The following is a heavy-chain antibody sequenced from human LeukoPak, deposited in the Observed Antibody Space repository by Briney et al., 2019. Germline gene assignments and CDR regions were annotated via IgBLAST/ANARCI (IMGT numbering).Heavy chain of an antibody. Sequence: SETLSLTCTVSGGSISSYYWSWIRQPPGKGLEWIGYIYYSGSTNYNPSLKSRVTISVDTSKNQFSLKLSSVAAADTAVYYCARALAGTGPRSPWFDPWGQGTLVTVSS. V-gene: IGHV4-59*01. CDR2: IYYSGST. D-gene: IGHD6-13*01. J-gene: IGHJ5*02. CDR1: GGSISSYY. CDR3: ARALAGTGPRSPWFDP.